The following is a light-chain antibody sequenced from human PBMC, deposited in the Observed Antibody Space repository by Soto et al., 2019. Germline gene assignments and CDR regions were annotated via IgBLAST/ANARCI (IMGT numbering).Light chain of an antibody. Sequence: DIVMTQSPATLSVSPGERATFSCRASQSVSRNLAWYQQKPGQAPRLLMYDASTRATGIPARFSGSGSGTEVTLSISSLQSEDFAFYYCQQYNNWPPWTFGQGTNVEIK. V-gene: IGKV3-15*01. CDR1: QSVSRN. CDR2: DAS. J-gene: IGKJ1*01. CDR3: QQYNNWPPWT.